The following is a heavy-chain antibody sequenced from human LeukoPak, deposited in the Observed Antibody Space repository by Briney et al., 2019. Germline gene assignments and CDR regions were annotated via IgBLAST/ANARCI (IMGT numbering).Heavy chain of an antibody. CDR2: IYYSGST. D-gene: IGHD3-22*01. CDR3: ARLRKNYYDSSGVQRDY. V-gene: IGHV4-59*12. J-gene: IGHJ4*02. CDR1: GGSISSSY. Sequence: SETLSLTCTVSGGSISSSYWSWIRQPPGKGLEWIGYIYYSGSTSYNPSLKSRVTISVDTSKNQFSLKLSSVTAADTAVYYCARLRKNYYDSSGVQRDYWGQGTLVTVSS.